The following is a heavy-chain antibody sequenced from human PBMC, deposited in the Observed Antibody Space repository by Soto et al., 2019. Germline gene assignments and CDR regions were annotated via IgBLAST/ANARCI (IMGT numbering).Heavy chain of an antibody. D-gene: IGHD6-13*01. J-gene: IGHJ6*02. V-gene: IGHV3-49*03. CDR2: VRSKAYGGTT. CDR3: ARYTYTSRYSYYGMDV. CDR1: GFTFGDYA. Sequence: SLRLSCTTSGFTFGDYAMCWFRQAPGKGLEWVGVVRSKAYGGTTDYAASVKGRFDISRDDSKSVAYLQMSSVTTEDTAVYFCARYTYTSRYSYYGMDVWGHGTTVTVSS.